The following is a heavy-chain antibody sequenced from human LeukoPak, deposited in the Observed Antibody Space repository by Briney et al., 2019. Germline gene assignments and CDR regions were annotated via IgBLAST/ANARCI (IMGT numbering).Heavy chain of an antibody. V-gene: IGHV1-18*01. J-gene: IGHJ5*02. CDR2: ISAYNGNT. Sequence: ASVKVSCKASGYTFTSYGISWVRQAPGQGLEWMGWISAYNGNTNYAQKLQGRVTMTTDTSTSTAYMELRSLRSDDTAVYYCARDNTVDFWSGYYPFDPWGQGTPVTVSS. CDR1: GYTFTSYG. CDR3: ARDNTVDFWSGYYPFDP. D-gene: IGHD3-3*01.